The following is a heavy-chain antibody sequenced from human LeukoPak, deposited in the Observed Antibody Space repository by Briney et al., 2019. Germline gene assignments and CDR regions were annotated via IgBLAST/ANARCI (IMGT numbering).Heavy chain of an antibody. CDR1: GFTVSSNY. Sequence: GGSLRLSCAASGFTVSSNYMSWVRQAPGKGLEWVLSISGSSGSTYYADSVKGRFTISRDNSKNTLYLQMNSLRAEDTAIYYCAKAGYSTSWDFDYWGQGTLVTVSS. CDR3: AKAGYSTSWDFDY. D-gene: IGHD6-13*01. CDR2: ISGSSGST. V-gene: IGHV3-23*01. J-gene: IGHJ4*02.